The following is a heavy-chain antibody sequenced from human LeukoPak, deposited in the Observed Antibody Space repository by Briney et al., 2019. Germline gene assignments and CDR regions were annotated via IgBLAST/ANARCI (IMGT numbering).Heavy chain of an antibody. J-gene: IGHJ3*02. V-gene: IGHV1-3*01. D-gene: IGHD2-2*01. CDR2: INAGNGNT. Sequence: GASVKVSCKASGYTFTSYAMHWVRQAPGQRLEWMGWINAGNGNTKYSQKFQGRVIITRDTSASTAYMELSSLRSEDTAVYYCARDIVVVPAAIQAFDIWGQGTMVTVSS. CDR3: ARDIVVVPAAIQAFDI. CDR1: GYTFTSYA.